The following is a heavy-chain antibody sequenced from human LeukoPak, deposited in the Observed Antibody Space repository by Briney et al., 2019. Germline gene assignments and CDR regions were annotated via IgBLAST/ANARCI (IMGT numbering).Heavy chain of an antibody. J-gene: IGHJ4*02. D-gene: IGHD3-10*01. CDR3: ARDPGSLHFDY. V-gene: IGHV1-2*02. CDR2: INPNSGGT. Sequence: GASVKVSCKASGGTFSSYAISWVRQAPGQGLEWMGWINPNSGGTNYAQKFQGRVTMTRDTSISTAYMELSRLRSDDTAVYYCARDPGSLHFDYWGQGTLVTVSS. CDR1: GGTFSSYA.